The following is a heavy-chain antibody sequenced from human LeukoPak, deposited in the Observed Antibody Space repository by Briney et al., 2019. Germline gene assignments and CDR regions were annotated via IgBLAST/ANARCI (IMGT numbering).Heavy chain of an antibody. Sequence: GGSLRLSCAASGFTFSSYSMNWVRQAPGKGLEWVSSITSSSSYINYADSVKGRFTISRDNAKNSVYLQMNSLRAEDTAVYYCARALVVAAQHQFGYWGQGTLVTVSS. V-gene: IGHV3-21*01. CDR2: ITSSSSYI. CDR1: GFTFSSYS. D-gene: IGHD2-2*01. CDR3: ARALVVAAQHQFGY. J-gene: IGHJ4*02.